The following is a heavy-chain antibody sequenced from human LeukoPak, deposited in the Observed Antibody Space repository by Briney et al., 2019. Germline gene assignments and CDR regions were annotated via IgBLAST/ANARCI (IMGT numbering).Heavy chain of an antibody. V-gene: IGHV3-21*01. J-gene: IGHJ4*02. CDR3: ARHGRDGYNYGPVVYY. D-gene: IGHD5-24*01. Sequence: GGSLRLSCAASGFIFSSYSMNWVRQAPGKGLEWVSSISSSSSYIYYADSVKGRFTISRDNAKNSLSLQMNSLRAEDTAVYYCARHGRDGYNYGPVVYYWGQGTLVTVSS. CDR1: GFIFSSYS. CDR2: ISSSSSYI.